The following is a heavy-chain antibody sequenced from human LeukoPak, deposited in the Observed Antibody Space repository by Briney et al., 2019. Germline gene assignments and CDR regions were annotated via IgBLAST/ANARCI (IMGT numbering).Heavy chain of an antibody. D-gene: IGHD6-19*01. V-gene: IGHV3-48*03. CDR2: ISSSGSTT. CDR1: GFTFGSYE. Sequence: PGGSLRLSCAASGFTFGSYEMNWVRQAPGKGLEWVSYISSSGSTTYYADSVKGRFTISRDNAKNSLYLQMNSLRAEDTAVYYCARDRQWLARGDYWGQGTLVTVSS. CDR3: ARDRQWLARGDY. J-gene: IGHJ4*02.